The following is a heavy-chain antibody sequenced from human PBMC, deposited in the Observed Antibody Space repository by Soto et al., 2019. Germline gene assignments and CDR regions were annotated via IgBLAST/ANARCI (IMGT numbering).Heavy chain of an antibody. J-gene: IGHJ3*02. CDR2: INSDGSST. D-gene: IGHD3-22*01. CDR3: ARGDYYDSSGYYYGKVPFDI. CDR1: GFTFSSYW. Sequence: GGSLRLSCAASGFTFSSYWMHWVRQAPGKGLVWVSRINSDGSSTSYADSVKGRFTISRDNAKNTLYLQMNSLRAEDTAVYYCARGDYYDSSGYYYGKVPFDIWGQGTMVTVSS. V-gene: IGHV3-74*01.